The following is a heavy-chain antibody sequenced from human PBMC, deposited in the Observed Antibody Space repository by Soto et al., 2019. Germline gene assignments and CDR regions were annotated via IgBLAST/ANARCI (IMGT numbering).Heavy chain of an antibody. J-gene: IGHJ4*02. Sequence: PGGSLRLSCAASGFTFSSYAMSWVRQAPGKGLEWVSAISGSGGSTYYADSVKGRFTISRDNSKNTLYLQMNSLRAEDTAVYYCAKLYSGYDTALVTDYWGQGTLVTVSS. D-gene: IGHD5-12*01. CDR2: ISGSGGST. CDR3: AKLYSGYDTALVTDY. CDR1: GFTFSSYA. V-gene: IGHV3-23*01.